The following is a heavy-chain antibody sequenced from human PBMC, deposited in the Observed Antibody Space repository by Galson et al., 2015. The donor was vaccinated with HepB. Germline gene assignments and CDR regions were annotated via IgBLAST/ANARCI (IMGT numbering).Heavy chain of an antibody. CDR2: IGSAGDT. D-gene: IGHD6-13*01. CDR3: ARAKAAGTNSGYYGMDV. V-gene: IGHV3-13*01. J-gene: IGHJ6*02. Sequence: SLRLSCAASGFTFSSYDIHWVRQATGKGLEWVPGIGSAGDTYYPGSVKGRFTISRENAKNSLYLQMNSLRAGDTAVYYCARAKAAGTNSGYYGMDVWGQGTTVTVSS. CDR1: GFTFSSYD.